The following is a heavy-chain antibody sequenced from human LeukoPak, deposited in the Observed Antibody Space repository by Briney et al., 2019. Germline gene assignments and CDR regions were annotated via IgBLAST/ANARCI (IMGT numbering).Heavy chain of an antibody. CDR1: GFTFSSYS. D-gene: IGHD3-22*01. J-gene: IGHJ4*02. CDR3: ARWKRGGYYDSSGYVY. Sequence: PGGSLRLSCAASGFTFSSYSMNWVRQAPGKGLEWVSSISSSSSYIYYADSVRGRFTISRDNAKNSLYLQMNSLRAEDTAVYYCARWKRGGYYDSSGYVYWGQGTLVTVSS. CDR2: ISSSSSYI. V-gene: IGHV3-21*01.